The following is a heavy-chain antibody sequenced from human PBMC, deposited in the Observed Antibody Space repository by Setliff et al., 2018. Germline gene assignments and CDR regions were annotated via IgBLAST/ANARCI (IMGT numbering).Heavy chain of an antibody. Sequence: PSETLSLTCSVSGDSISSGNFYWTWIRQPAGKGLEWIGHIYTTGRTDYNPSLKSRVTISXXTPKNQFXXXXXSXXXXXTAVYYCARDRTYYGSGTYTRWFDYWGQGTLVTVSS. V-gene: IGHV4-61*09. J-gene: IGHJ4*02. CDR3: ARDRTYYGSGTYTRWFDY. CDR2: IYTTGRT. D-gene: IGHD3-10*01. CDR1: GDSISSGNFY.